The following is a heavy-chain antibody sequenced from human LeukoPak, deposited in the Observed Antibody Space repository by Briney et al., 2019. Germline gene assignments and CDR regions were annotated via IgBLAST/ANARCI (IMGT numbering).Heavy chain of an antibody. CDR1: GYTFSSYY. V-gene: IGHV1-46*01. D-gene: IGHD2-15*01. CDR3: ARSGYCSGGRCYSGYWFDP. J-gene: IGHJ5*02. Sequence: GASVKVSCKASGYTFSSYYMHWVRQAPGQGLEWMGIINPSGDSTTYAQKLQGRVTMTRDTSTSTVYMELSSLRSEDTAVYYCARSGYCSGGRCYSGYWFDPWGQGTLVTVPS. CDR2: INPSGDST.